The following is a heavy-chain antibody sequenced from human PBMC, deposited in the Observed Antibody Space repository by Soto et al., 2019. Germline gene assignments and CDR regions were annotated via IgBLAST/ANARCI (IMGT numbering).Heavy chain of an antibody. CDR2: ISADNGNT. V-gene: IGHV1-18*01. CDR3: ARVYYDSSGFYHEDH. J-gene: IGHJ1*01. D-gene: IGHD3-22*01. Sequence: QVKLVQSGAEVKKPGASVMVSCQASGYSFNKYLISWVRQAPGQGPEWVGWISADNGNTNYGQKFLGRVTMTTDTSTSTAYMDLRSLRSDDTAVYYCARVYYDSSGFYHEDHWGQGTLVTVSS. CDR1: GYSFNKYL.